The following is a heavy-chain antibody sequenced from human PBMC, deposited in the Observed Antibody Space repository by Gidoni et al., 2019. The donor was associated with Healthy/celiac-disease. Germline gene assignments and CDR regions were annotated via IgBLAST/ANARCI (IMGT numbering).Heavy chain of an antibody. Sequence: QVQLQQWGAGLLKPSETLSLTCAVYGGSFIGYYWRWIRQPPGKGLEWIGEINHSGSNKYNPSLKSRVTISVDTSKNQFSLKLSSVTAADTAVYYCVRTYGSGSTGFDYWGQGTLVTVSS. CDR3: VRTYGSGSTGFDY. CDR2: INHSGSN. CDR1: GGSFIGYY. V-gene: IGHV4-34*01. J-gene: IGHJ4*02. D-gene: IGHD3-10*01.